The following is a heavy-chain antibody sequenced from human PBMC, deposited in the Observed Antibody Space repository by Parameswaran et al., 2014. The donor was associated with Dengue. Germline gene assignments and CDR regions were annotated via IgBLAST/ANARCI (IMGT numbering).Heavy chain of an antibody. D-gene: IGHD5-12*01. J-gene: IGHJ4*02. V-gene: IGHV3-21*01. CDR3: ARDLSGHDYRLGIDY. CDR2: ISSSSSYI. Sequence: WIRQPPGKGLEWVSSISSSSSYIYYADSVKGRFTISRDNAKNSLYLQMNSLRAEDTAVYYCARDLSGHDYRLGIDYWGQGTLVTVSS.